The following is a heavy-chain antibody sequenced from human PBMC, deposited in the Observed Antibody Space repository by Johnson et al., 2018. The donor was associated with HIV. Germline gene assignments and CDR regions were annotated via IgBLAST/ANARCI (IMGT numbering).Heavy chain of an antibody. CDR3: ARGGEYSSSLYAFDI. Sequence: VLLVESGGGLVQPGRSLRLSCAASGFTFDDYAMHWVRQAPGKGLECVSGISWNSGSIGYADSVKGRFTISRDNAKNSLYMKMNSLRAEDTALYYCARGGEYSSSLYAFDIWGQGTMVTVSS. CDR2: ISWNSGSI. V-gene: IGHV3-9*01. CDR1: GFTFDDYA. D-gene: IGHD6-13*01. J-gene: IGHJ3*02.